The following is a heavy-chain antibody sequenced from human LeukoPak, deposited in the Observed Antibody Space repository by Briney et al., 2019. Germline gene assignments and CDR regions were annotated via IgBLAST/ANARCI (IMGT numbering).Heavy chain of an antibody. CDR1: GGTFSSYA. V-gene: IGHV1-69*04. Sequence: GASVKVSCKASGGTFSSYAISWVRQAPGQGLEWMGRIIPILGIANYAQKFQGRVTITADKSTSTAYMELNSLRSEDTAVYYCAGSSGRREDWFDPWGQGTLVTVSS. CDR3: AGSSGRREDWFDP. D-gene: IGHD6-25*01. CDR2: IIPILGIA. J-gene: IGHJ5*02.